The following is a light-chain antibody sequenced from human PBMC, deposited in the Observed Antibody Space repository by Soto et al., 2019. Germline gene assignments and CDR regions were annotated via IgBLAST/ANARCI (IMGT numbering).Light chain of an antibody. CDR2: KAS. Sequence: DIQMTQSPSTLSASVGDRVTITCRASQSISSWLAWYQQKPGKAPKLLIYKASSLESGVPPRFSGSGSGTEFTLTISSLQPDDFATYYGQQYNSYRTFGQGTKVEIK. CDR1: QSISSW. CDR3: QQYNSYRT. J-gene: IGKJ1*01. V-gene: IGKV1-5*03.